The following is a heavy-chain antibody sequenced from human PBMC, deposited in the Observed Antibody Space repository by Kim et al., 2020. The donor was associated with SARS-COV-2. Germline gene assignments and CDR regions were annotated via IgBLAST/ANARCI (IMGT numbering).Heavy chain of an antibody. J-gene: IGHJ5*02. CDR3: AREKPYYDGNFNWFDP. CDR1: GASISSSSYY. CDR2: VYYSGST. D-gene: IGHD3-22*01. Sequence: SETLSLTCTVSGASISSSSYYWGRIRQPPGKGLEWIGSVYYSGSTYYNPSLKSRVTISIDTSKNQFSLKLSSVTAADTAMYYCAREKPYYDGNFNWFDPWGQGTLVTVSS. V-gene: IGHV4-39*07.